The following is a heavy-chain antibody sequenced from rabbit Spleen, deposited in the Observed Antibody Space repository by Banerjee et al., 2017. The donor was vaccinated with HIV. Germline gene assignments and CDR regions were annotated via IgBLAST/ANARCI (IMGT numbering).Heavy chain of an antibody. J-gene: IGHJ2*01. CDR3: ARDLGGNSVGVSYFGL. Sequence: QSLEESGGDLVKPGASLTLTCTASGFSFSSGYDMCWVRQAPGKGLEWIACIYIGSSSSSGSTYYASWAKGRFTIPRTSSTTVTLQMTSLTAADTATYFCARDLGGNSVGVSYFGLWGPGTLVTVS. V-gene: IGHV1S40*01. CDR2: IYIGSSSSSGST. D-gene: IGHD8-1*01. CDR1: GFSFSSGYD.